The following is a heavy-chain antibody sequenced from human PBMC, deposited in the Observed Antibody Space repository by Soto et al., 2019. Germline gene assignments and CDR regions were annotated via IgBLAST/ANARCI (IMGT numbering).Heavy chain of an antibody. V-gene: IGHV4-30-4*01. CDR3: ASRGTTTYCSGGSCYARGFDY. CDR1: GGSISSGDYY. D-gene: IGHD2-15*01. J-gene: IGHJ4*02. CDR2: IYYSGRT. Sequence: QVQLQESGPGLVKPSQTLSLTCTVSGGSISSGDYYWSWIRQPPGKGLEWLGYIYYSGRTYYNPSVKNRVTISVDTSKNQVSLKLSSVTAADTAVYYCASRGTTTYCSGGSCYARGFDYWGQGTLVTVSS.